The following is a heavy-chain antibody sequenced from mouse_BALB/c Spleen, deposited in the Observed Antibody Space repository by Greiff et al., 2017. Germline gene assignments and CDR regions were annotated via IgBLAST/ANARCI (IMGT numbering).Heavy chain of an antibody. D-gene: IGHD2-4*01. J-gene: IGHJ4*01. CDR3: ARYDYDGGYAMDY. CDR2: ISSGSSTI. Sequence: DVKLVESGGGLVQPGGSRKLSCAASGFTFSSFGMHWVRQAPEKGLEWVAYISSGSSTIYYADTVKGRFTISRDNPKNTLFLQMTSLRSEDTAMYYCARYDYDGGYAMDYWGQGTSVTVSS. V-gene: IGHV5-17*02. CDR1: GFTFSSFG.